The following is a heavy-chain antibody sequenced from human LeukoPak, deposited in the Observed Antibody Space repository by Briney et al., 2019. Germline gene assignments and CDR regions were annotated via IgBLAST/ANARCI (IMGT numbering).Heavy chain of an antibody. D-gene: IGHD2-15*01. CDR3: ARDAGYCSAGSCFDS. J-gene: IGHJ5*01. Sequence: GGSLRLSCEASGFTFSSYWMSWVRQAPGKGLEWVANIKQDGSEKYYVDSVEGRFAISRDNAKNSLYLQMNSLRAEDTAVYYCARDAGYCSAGSCFDSWGQGTLVTVSS. CDR2: IKQDGSEK. CDR1: GFTFSSYW. V-gene: IGHV3-7*01.